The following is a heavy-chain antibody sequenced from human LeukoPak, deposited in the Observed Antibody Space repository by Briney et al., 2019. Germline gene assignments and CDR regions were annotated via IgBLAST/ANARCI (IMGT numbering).Heavy chain of an antibody. CDR2: INPNSGGT. CDR1: GYTFTGYY. D-gene: IGHD4-17*01. Sequence: ASVKVSCKASGYTFTGYYMHWVRQAPGQGLEWMGWINPNSGGTNYAQKFQGRVTMTRDTSISTAYMELSRLRSDDTAVYYCARVTDCGDLNFDYWGQGTLVTVSS. J-gene: IGHJ4*02. V-gene: IGHV1-2*02. CDR3: ARVTDCGDLNFDY.